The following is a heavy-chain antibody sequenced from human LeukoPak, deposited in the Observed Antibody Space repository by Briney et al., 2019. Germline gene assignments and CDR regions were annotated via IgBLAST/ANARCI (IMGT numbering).Heavy chain of an antibody. V-gene: IGHV3-48*03. CDR3: ARVSGSGWHFDH. Sequence: GGSLRLSCAPSGFTFSNYEMNWVRQAPGKGLEGVSFISSSGVLIYYADSVKGRFTISRDNAKNSLYLQMNSLRVEDTAVYYCARVSGSGWHFDHWGQGSLVTVSS. CDR1: GFTFSNYE. D-gene: IGHD3-3*01. CDR2: ISSSGVLI. J-gene: IGHJ4*02.